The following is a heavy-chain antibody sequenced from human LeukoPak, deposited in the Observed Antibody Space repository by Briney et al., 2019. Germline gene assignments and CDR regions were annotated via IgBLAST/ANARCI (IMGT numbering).Heavy chain of an antibody. V-gene: IGHV3-48*03. D-gene: IGHD3-10*01. CDR1: GFTFSSYE. CDR3: ASWYGSGSYSGGY. CDR2: ISSSGSTI. Sequence: GGSLRLSCAASGFTFSSYEMNWARQAPGKGLEWVSYISSSGSTIYYADSVKGRFTISRDNAKNSLYLQMNSLRAEDTAVYYCASWYGSGSYSGGYWGQGTLVTVSS. J-gene: IGHJ4*02.